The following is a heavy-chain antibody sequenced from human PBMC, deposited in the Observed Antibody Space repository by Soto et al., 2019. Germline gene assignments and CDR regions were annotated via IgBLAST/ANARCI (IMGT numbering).Heavy chain of an antibody. CDR1: GFIFSDYG. V-gene: IGHV3-30*03. J-gene: IGHJ5*02. CDR2: ISYDGSNE. Sequence: PGGSLRLSCAASGFIFSDYGMHWVRQAPGEGPEWVAFISYDGSNEYYGDSVEGRFTSSRYNSKNTLYLQMNSLRPEETAVYYCARGQRALIPYGPFVPWGQGTLFTVFS. CDR3: ARGQRALIPYGPFVP. D-gene: IGHD4-17*01.